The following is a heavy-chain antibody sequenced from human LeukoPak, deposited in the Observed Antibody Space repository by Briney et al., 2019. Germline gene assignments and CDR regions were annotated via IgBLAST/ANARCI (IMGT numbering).Heavy chain of an antibody. CDR2: INHSGST. CDR3: ARGIIVERFGESRYHDAFDI. J-gene: IGHJ3*02. D-gene: IGHD3-10*01. Sequence: SETLSLTCAVYGGSFSGYYWSWIRQPPGKGLEWIGEINHSGSTNYNPSLKSRVTISVDTSKNQFSLKLSSVTAADTAVYYCARGIIVERFGESRYHDAFDIWGQGTMVTVSS. CDR1: GGSFSGYY. V-gene: IGHV4-34*01.